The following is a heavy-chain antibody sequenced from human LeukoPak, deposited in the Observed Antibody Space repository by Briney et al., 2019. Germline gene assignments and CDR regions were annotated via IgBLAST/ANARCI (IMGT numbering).Heavy chain of an antibody. V-gene: IGHV1-46*01. CDR1: GYTFTSYY. Sequence: ASVKVSCKTSGYTFTSYYIHWVRQAPEQGLEWMGIINTRGGSTSYAQKFQGRVTMTRDMSTSTVYMELSSLRSEDTAVYYCARDVIANWFDPWGQGTLVTVSS. CDR2: INTRGGST. D-gene: IGHD3-16*02. CDR3: ARDVIANWFDP. J-gene: IGHJ5*02.